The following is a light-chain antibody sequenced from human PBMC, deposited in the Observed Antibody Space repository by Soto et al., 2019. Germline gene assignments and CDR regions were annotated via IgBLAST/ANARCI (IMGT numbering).Light chain of an antibody. CDR1: QSVYTY. CDR3: QQRTNWPPTWT. Sequence: EIVLTQSPATLSLSPGERATLSCRASQSVYTYLAWYQQKPGQAPRLLIYDASKRATGIPARFSGSGSGTDFPLTISSLEPEDFAVYYCQQRTNWPPTWTFGQGTKVEIK. CDR2: DAS. V-gene: IGKV3-11*01. J-gene: IGKJ1*01.